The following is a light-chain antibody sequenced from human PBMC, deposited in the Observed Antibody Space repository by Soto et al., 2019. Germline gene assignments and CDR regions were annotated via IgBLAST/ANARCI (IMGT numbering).Light chain of an antibody. CDR3: QQYNAESNT. Sequence: DIQMTQSPSTLSASVGDRVVITCRASQSIRTWLAWYQQKPGKAPKLLIYKASSVVSGVPSRFSGSASGTEFTLTISSLQPDDFATYYCQQYNAESNTLGQGTKVEIK. J-gene: IGKJ2*01. V-gene: IGKV1-5*03. CDR2: KAS. CDR1: QSIRTW.